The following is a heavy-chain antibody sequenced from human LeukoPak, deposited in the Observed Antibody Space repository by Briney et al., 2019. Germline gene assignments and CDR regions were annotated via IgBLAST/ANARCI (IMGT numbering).Heavy chain of an antibody. D-gene: IGHD5-24*01. CDR3: AKDDAYLQYDD. V-gene: IGHV3-30*18. CDR1: GFTFSSYG. CDR2: ISYDGSNK. J-gene: IGHJ4*02. Sequence: GGSLRLSCAASGFTFSSYGMHWVRQAPGKGLEWVAVISYDGSNKYYADSVKGRFTISRDNSKNTLYLQMNSLRAEDTAVYYCAKDDAYLQYDDWGQGTLVTVSS.